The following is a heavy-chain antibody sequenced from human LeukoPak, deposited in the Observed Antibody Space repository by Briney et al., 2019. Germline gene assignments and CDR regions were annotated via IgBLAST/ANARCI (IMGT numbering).Heavy chain of an antibody. Sequence: QPGGSLRLSCAASGFTFSNYAMTWVRQAPGKGLEWVSLISGSGGNTYYADSVKGRFTISRDNSKSTLSLQMNSLGDEDTAIYYCAKDVRVGGGGMDVWGQGTPVTVSS. J-gene: IGHJ6*02. CDR3: AKDVRVGGGGMDV. CDR2: ISGSGGNT. CDR1: GFTFSNYA. D-gene: IGHD1-26*01. V-gene: IGHV3-23*01.